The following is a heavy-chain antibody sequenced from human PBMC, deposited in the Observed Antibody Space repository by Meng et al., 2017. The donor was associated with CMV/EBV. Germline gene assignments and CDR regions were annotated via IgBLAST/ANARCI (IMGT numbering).Heavy chain of an antibody. Sequence: QVQLVQSGAEVKKPGAPVKVSCKASGYTFTSYYMHWVRQAPGQGLEWMGIINPSGGSTSYAQKFQGRVTMTRDTSTSTVYMELSSLRSEDTAVYYCARTAQGRNWFDPWGQGTLVTVSS. CDR1: GYTFTSYY. CDR3: ARTAQGRNWFDP. V-gene: IGHV1-46*01. J-gene: IGHJ5*02. CDR2: INPSGGST. D-gene: IGHD2-21*02.